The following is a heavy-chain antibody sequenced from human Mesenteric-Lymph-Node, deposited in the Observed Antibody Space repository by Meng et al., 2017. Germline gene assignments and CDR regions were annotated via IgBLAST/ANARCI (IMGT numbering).Heavy chain of an antibody. CDR3: ARDLGVATSIAGFVY. CDR1: GGSLSSGDYY. D-gene: IGHD5-12*01. Sequence: QVQLQESGPGLVKPSQTLSPICTVSGGSLSSGDYYWSWIRQPPGKGLECIGYIYYSGSTYYNPSLKSRVTISVDTSKNQFSLRLSSVTAADTAVYYCARDLGVATSIAGFVYWGQGTLVTVSS. V-gene: IGHV4-30-4*01. CDR2: IYYSGST. J-gene: IGHJ4*02.